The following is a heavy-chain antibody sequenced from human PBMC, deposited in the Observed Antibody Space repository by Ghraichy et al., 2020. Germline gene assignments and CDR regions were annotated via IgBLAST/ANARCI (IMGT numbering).Heavy chain of an antibody. D-gene: IGHD2-2*02. CDR3: ARHKGACYTTGCYRDWFDP. CDR2: VYHTGST. V-gene: IGHV4-39*01. Sequence: SETLSLTCTVSGDSLSSSNYYWAWIRQPPGKGLEWIGSVYHTGSTYFSPSLKSRVTISVDTSKNQFSLKVNSVTAADTAVYYCARHKGACYTTGCYRDWFDPWGQGTQVTVSS. CDR1: GDSLSSSNYY. J-gene: IGHJ5*02.